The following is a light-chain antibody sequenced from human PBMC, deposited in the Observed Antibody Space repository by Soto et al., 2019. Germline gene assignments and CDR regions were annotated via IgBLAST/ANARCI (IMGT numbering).Light chain of an antibody. Sequence: QLVLTQPPSVSGAPGQRVTISCTGSSSNIGAGYDVHWYQQLPGTAPKLLIYGNSNRPSGVPDRFSGSKSGTSASLAITELQAEDEADYYCQSYDSSLSGSVVFGGGTQLTVL. J-gene: IGLJ2*01. V-gene: IGLV1-40*01. CDR1: SSNIGAGYD. CDR2: GNS. CDR3: QSYDSSLSGSVV.